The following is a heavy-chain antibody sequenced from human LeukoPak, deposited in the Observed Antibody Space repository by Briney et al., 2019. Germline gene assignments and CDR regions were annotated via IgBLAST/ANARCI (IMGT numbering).Heavy chain of an antibody. CDR3: AKGESSGWYSAPLGLDF. CDR1: GFTFSSYA. Sequence: GGSLRLSCAASGFTFSSYAMRWVRQAPGRGLEWVSVISGSGGSTYYADSVKGRFTISRDNSKNTLYLQTNSLRAEDTAVYYCAKGESSGWYSAPLGLDFWGQGALVTVSS. J-gene: IGHJ4*02. CDR2: ISGSGGST. D-gene: IGHD6-19*01. V-gene: IGHV3-23*01.